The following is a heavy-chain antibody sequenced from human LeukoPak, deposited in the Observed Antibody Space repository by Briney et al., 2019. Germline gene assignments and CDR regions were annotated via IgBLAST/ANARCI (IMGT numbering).Heavy chain of an antibody. V-gene: IGHV3-30-3*01. CDR1: GFTFSTYA. J-gene: IGHJ4*02. Sequence: PGGSLRLSCAASGFTFSTYAMHWVRQAPGKGLEGVAVISDDGSNKYYADSVKGRFTISRDNSKNTLYLQMNSLRAEDTAVSYCARDGPVRGYYAQYYFDYWGQGTLVTVSS. CDR3: ARDGPVRGYYAQYYFDY. D-gene: IGHD3-22*01. CDR2: ISDDGSNK.